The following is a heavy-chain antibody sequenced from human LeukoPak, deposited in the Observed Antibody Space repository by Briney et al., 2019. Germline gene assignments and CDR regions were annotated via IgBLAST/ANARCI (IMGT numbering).Heavy chain of an antibody. J-gene: IGHJ4*02. CDR1: GFTFSSYG. Sequence: GGSLRLSCAASGFTFSSYGMHWVRQAPGKGLEWVAFTRYDGSNKYYADSVKGRFTISRDNSKNTLYLQMNSLRAEDTAVYYCAKDRCSSTSCDGDYWGQGTLVTVSS. CDR3: AKDRCSSTSCDGDY. D-gene: IGHD2-2*01. V-gene: IGHV3-30*02. CDR2: TRYDGSNK.